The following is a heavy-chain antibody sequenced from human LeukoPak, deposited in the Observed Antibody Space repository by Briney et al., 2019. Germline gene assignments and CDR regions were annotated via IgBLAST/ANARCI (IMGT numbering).Heavy chain of an antibody. Sequence: SETLSLTCTVSGGSISSYYWTWIRQPSGKGLEWIGYIYYSGSTNYNPSLKSRVTISVDTSKNQFSLKLSSVTAADTAVYYCARGITTVTSAGYFDYWGQGTLVTVSS. J-gene: IGHJ4*02. V-gene: IGHV4-59*01. D-gene: IGHD4-17*01. CDR2: IYYSGST. CDR1: GGSISSYY. CDR3: ARGITTVTSAGYFDY.